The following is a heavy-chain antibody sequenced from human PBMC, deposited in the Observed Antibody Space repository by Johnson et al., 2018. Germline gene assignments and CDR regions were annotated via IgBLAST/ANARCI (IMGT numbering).Heavy chain of an antibody. Sequence: QVQLQESGPGRVEPSGTVALSCAVSGGSISSRNWWSWVRQSPGKGLEWIGEVYHSGSTNYSPYLKRRGNLSQAKSQNQFSLTLRSVTAPDTAVYYCARLVDTALVTALLPRYSDTFDIGGQGTMIIVSS. CDR1: GGSISSRNW. D-gene: IGHD5-18*01. CDR2: VYHSGST. CDR3: ARLVDTALVTALLPRYSDTFDI. J-gene: IGHJ3*02. V-gene: IGHV4-4*02.